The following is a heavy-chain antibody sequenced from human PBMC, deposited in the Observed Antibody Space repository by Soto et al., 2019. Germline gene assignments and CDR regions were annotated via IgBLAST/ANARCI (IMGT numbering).Heavy chain of an antibody. CDR2: IYYGGST. J-gene: IGHJ5*02. Sequence: PSETLSLTCTVSGGSISSGDYYWSWIRQPPGKGLEWIGYIYYGGSTYYNPSLKSRVTISVDTSKNQFSLKLSSVTAADTAIYYCARMATFGSLNWFDPWGQGTLVTVSS. D-gene: IGHD3-16*01. V-gene: IGHV4-30-4*01. CDR3: ARMATFGSLNWFDP. CDR1: GGSISSGDYY.